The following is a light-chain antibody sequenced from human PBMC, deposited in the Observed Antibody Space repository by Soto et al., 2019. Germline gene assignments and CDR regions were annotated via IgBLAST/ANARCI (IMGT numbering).Light chain of an antibody. J-gene: IGKJ2*01. Sequence: DIQMTQSPSSLSVSVGGRVTITCRASQGISNYLAWYQQKPGKVPKLLIYATSTLQSGVPSRFSGSRSGTDFTLTISSLQPEDVATYYCQKYNSAPYTFGQGTKLEIK. CDR1: QGISNY. CDR3: QKYNSAPYT. CDR2: ATS. V-gene: IGKV1-27*01.